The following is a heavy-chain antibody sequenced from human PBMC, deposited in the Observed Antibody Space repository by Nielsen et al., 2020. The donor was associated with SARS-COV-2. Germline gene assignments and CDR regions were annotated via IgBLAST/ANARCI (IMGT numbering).Heavy chain of an antibody. CDR2: INYSGST. CDR3: ARHAPGYYDY. J-gene: IGHJ4*02. V-gene: IGHV4-59*08. Sequence: SETLSLTCTVSGGSISSYYWSWIRQPPGKGLEWIGYINYSGSTNYNPSLRSRVTISVDTSKNQFSLSLSSVTAADTAVYYCARHAPGYYDYWGQGTLVTVSS. CDR1: GGSISSYY. D-gene: IGHD3-22*01.